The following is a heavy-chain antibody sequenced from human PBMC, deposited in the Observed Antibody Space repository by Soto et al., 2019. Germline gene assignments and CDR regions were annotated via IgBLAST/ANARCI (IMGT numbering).Heavy chain of an antibody. D-gene: IGHD3-10*01. Sequence: QVQLQQWGAGLLKPSETLSLTCAVYGGSFSGYQWTWIRQTPGKGLEWIGEINDGGNINYNPSLKSRVTIFLDTPKKQISLKLSSVTAADTAVYYCARGLILWFGELSRRGGYYYYMDVWGEGTTVIVSS. CDR3: ARGLILWFGELSRRGGYYYYMDV. CDR2: INDGGNI. J-gene: IGHJ6*03. V-gene: IGHV4-34*01. CDR1: GGSFSGYQ.